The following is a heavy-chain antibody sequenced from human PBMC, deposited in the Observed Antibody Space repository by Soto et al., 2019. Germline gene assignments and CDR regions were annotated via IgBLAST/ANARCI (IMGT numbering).Heavy chain of an antibody. Sequence: SGGSLRLSCAASGFTFDDYAMHWVRQAPGKGLEWVSGISWNSGSIGYADSVKGRFTISRDNAKNSLYLQMNSLRAEDTALYYCAKDIVTGTTGDYYYGMDFRGQGTTVTGSS. J-gene: IGHJ6*02. V-gene: IGHV3-9*01. CDR1: GFTFDDYA. D-gene: IGHD1-7*01. CDR3: AKDIVTGTTGDYYYGMDF. CDR2: ISWNSGSI.